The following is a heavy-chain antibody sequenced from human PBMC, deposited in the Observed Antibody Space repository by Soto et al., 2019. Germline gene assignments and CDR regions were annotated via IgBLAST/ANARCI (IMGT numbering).Heavy chain of an antibody. J-gene: IGHJ6*02. CDR1: GYPYTNSY. Sequence: QVQLVQSGAEVRKPGASVKVSCKASGYPYTNSYMHWVRQAPGQGREWMGWIHPNTGGTNYAQKFQGRVTMTRDTSVSTVYMELNRLTSDATAIYFCASDFRTRGWFRQAGNFAMDVWGQGTTVTVS. CDR3: ASDFRTRGWFRQAGNFAMDV. CDR2: IHPNTGGT. D-gene: IGHD6-19*01. V-gene: IGHV1-2*02.